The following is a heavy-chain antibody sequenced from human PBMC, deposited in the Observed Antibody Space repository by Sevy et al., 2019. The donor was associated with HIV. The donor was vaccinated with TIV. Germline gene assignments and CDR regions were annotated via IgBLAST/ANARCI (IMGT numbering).Heavy chain of an antibody. CDR2: IFYTGST. Sequence: SETLSLSCTVSGGSITSSNYYWGWIRQPPGKGLDWIGSIFYTGSTYYNPSLKSRVTISVDTPRNQFSLKLSSVTAADTAVYYCARLIPQFWSDYYRMFDPWGQGTLVTVSS. CDR3: ARLIPQFWSDYYRMFDP. V-gene: IGHV4-39*01. D-gene: IGHD3-3*01. CDR1: GGSITSSNYY. J-gene: IGHJ5*02.